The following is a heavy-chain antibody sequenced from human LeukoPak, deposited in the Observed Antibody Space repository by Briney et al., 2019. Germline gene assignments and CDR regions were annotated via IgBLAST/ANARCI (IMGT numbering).Heavy chain of an antibody. CDR1: GGSISSSHYY. D-gene: IGHD2-8*01. J-gene: IGHJ5*02. V-gene: IGHV4-39*01. CDR3: AGQRRVTGPNWFGP. CDR2: IYYSGNT. Sequence: SETLSLTCTVSGGSISSSHYYWGWVRQPPGKGLEWIGSIYYSGNTYYNPSLKSRVTMPVDTSMDQFSLKLNSVTAADTAVYYCAGQRRVTGPNWFGPWGQGTLVTVSS.